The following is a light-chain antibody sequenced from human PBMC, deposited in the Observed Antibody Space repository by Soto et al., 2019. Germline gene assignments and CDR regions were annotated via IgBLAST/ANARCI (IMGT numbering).Light chain of an antibody. CDR3: QQFYDLPIT. CDR2: AAS. Sequence: DIQMTQSPSAMSASVGDRVTITFRASQGIDNYLAWFQQKPGKVPQRLIYAASTLQSGVPSRFSGRGSGKDFTFTISSLQPDDSGTYYCQQFYDLPITFGQGTRLEIK. CDR1: QGIDNY. V-gene: IGKV1-17*03. J-gene: IGKJ5*01.